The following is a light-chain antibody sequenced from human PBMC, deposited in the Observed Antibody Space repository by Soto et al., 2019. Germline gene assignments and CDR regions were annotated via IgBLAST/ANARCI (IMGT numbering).Light chain of an antibody. V-gene: IGKV1-5*01. CDR2: DAS. Sequence: DIQMTQSPSTLSAFVGDRVTITCRASQSISNWLAWYQQRPGKAPSLLIYDASTLESGVPSRFSGSGSGTEFTLTISSLQPDDFGSYYCQQYDTCWAFGQGTKVEV. J-gene: IGKJ1*01. CDR3: QQYDTCWA. CDR1: QSISNW.